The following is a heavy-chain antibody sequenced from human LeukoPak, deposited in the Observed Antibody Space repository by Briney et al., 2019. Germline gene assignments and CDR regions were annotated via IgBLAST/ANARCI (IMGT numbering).Heavy chain of an antibody. CDR2: ISGTGDTT. CDR1: GFTFSNYA. CDR3: ARAVGPYDY. Sequence: PGGSPRLSCAASGFTFSNYAMNWVRQAPGKGLEWVSAISGTGDTTYFADSVKGRFTISRDNSRDTLYLQMNSLRAEDTAVYYCARAVGPYDYWGQGTLVTVSS. J-gene: IGHJ4*02. V-gene: IGHV3-23*01.